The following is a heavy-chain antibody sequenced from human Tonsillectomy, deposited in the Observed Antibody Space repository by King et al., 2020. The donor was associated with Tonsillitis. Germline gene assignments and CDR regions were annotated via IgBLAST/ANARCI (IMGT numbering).Heavy chain of an antibody. CDR2: ISYDGSNK. V-gene: IGHV3-30*18. Sequence: VQLVESGGGVVQPGRSLRLSCAASGFTFSTFDMHWVRQAPGKGLEWVAVISYDGSNKYYVDSVKGRFTISRDNSKSTLYLQINSLRAEDTAVYFCAKDLIDYFDCGGYFDYWGQGTLVTVSS. D-gene: IGHD3-22*01. CDR3: AKDLIDYFDCGGYFDY. J-gene: IGHJ4*02. CDR1: GFTFSTFD.